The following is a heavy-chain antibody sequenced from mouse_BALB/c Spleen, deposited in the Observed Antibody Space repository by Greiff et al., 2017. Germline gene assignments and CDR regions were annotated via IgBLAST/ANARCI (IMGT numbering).Heavy chain of an antibody. CDR1: GFTFTDYY. J-gene: IGHJ3*01. CDR3: AREFAY. Sequence: EVKLVESGGGLVQPGGSLRLSCATSGFTFTDYYMSWVRQPPGKALEWLGFIRNKANGYTTEYSASVKGRFTISRDNSQSILYLQMNTLRAEDSATYYCAREFAYWGQGTLVTVSA. V-gene: IGHV7-3*02. CDR2: IRNKANGYTT.